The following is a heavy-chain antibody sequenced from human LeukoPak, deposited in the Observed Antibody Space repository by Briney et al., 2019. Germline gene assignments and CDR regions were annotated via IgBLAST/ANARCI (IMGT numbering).Heavy chain of an antibody. CDR3: AGSDYVRGGAFDI. V-gene: IGHV3-53*01. CDR1: SGSISRYY. D-gene: IGHD3-16*01. CDR2: LYSGGGK. J-gene: IGHJ3*02. Sequence: PSETLSLTCTVSSGSISRYYMSWVRQAPGKGLEWVSVLYSGGGKNYADSVKGRFTISRDNSKNTLFLQMNSLRLEDTAVYYCAGSDYVRGGAFDIWGQGTMVTVSS.